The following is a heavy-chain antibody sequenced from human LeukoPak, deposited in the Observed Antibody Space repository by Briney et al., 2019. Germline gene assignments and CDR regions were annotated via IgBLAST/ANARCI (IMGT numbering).Heavy chain of an antibody. CDR1: GGSISSYY. V-gene: IGHV4-59*01. J-gene: IGHJ4*02. D-gene: IGHD3-10*01. CDR3: ARLSITMVRGAYFDY. CDR2: IYYSGST. Sequence: SETLSLTCTVSGGSISSYYWGWIRQPPGKGLEWIGYIYYSGSTNYNPSLKSRVTISVDTSKNQFSLKLSSVTAADTAVYYCARLSITMVRGAYFDYWGQGTLVTVSS.